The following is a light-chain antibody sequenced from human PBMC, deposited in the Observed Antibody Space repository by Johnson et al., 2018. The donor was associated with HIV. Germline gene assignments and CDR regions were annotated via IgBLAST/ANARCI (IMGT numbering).Light chain of an antibody. CDR1: SSNIGKNY. V-gene: IGLV1-51*01. Sequence: VLTQPPSVSAAPGQKVTISCSGSSSNIGKNYVSWYQQLPGTAPKLLIFDNHKRPSGIPDRFSGSKSGTSATLGITGLQTGDEADYYCGTWDSSLSAPVFGTGTKVTVL. CDR2: DNH. CDR3: GTWDSSLSAPV. J-gene: IGLJ1*01.